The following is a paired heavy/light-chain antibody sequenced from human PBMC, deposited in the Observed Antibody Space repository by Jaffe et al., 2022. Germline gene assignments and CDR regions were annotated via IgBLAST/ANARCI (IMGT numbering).Heavy chain of an antibody. Sequence: EVQLLESGGGLVHPGGSRRLSCVASGFAFNTYVMTWVRQAPGKGLEWVSGITASGISTYYADSVKGRFTISRDNSKNTLYLDMSSLTADDTAVYYCAKGGSCTGTTCPRENNYFDLWGQGALVTVSP. CDR3: AKGGSCTGTTCPRENNYFDL. CDR1: GFAFNTYV. J-gene: IGHJ5*02. V-gene: IGHV3-23*01. D-gene: IGHD1-7*01. CDR2: ITASGIST.
Light chain of an antibody. V-gene: IGKV1-8*01. Sequence: AIRMTQSPSSVSASTGDTVSITCRATQGINSYLAWFQQKPGKAPKLLIYDASTLQSGAPSRFTGSGSGTDFTLTISGLQSEDFATYFCQQYYTYPLSFGPGTKLDF. CDR1: QGINSY. J-gene: IGKJ3*01. CDR2: DAS. CDR3: QQYYTYPLS.